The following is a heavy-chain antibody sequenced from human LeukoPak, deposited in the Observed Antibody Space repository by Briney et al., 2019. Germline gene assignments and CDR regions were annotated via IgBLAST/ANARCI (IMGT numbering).Heavy chain of an antibody. CDR2: ISGDTNYI. J-gene: IGHJ4*02. V-gene: IGHV3-21*01. D-gene: IGHD6-25*01. Sequence: PGESLRLSCAASGFTFSSYSMSWVRQAPGKGLEWVSSISGDTNYIYYADSMKGRFTISRDNAKNSLYLQMNSLRAEDTAVYYCAKERSGLYYFDFWGQGTLVTVSS. CDR3: AKERSGLYYFDF. CDR1: GFTFSSYS.